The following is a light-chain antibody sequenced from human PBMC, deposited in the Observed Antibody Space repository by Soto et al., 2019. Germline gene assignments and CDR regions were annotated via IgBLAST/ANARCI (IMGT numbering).Light chain of an antibody. Sequence: QSVLTQPASVSGSPGQSITISCTGSSSDVGPYNLVSWYQHHPGKAPKLMISEVVKRPSGVSNRFSGSKSGNTASLTISGLQAEDEAGYYCCSYAGSSMFVFGGGTKLTVL. V-gene: IGLV2-23*02. CDR2: EVV. CDR1: SSDVGPYNL. CDR3: CSYAGSSMFV. J-gene: IGLJ2*01.